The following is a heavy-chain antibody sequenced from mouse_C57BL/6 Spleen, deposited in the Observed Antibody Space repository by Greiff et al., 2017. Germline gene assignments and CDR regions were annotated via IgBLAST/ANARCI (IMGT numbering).Heavy chain of an antibody. V-gene: IGHV5-4*01. D-gene: IGHD2-5*01. CDR2: ISDGGSYT. CDR3: ARDYSKGYYAMDY. CDR1: GFTFSSYA. J-gene: IGHJ4*01. Sequence: EVKLVESGGGLVKPGGSLKLSCAASGFTFSSYAMSWVRQTPEKRLEWVATISDGGSYTYYPDNVKGRFTISRDNAKNNLYLQMSHLKSEDTAMYYCARDYSKGYYAMDYWGQGTSVTVSS.